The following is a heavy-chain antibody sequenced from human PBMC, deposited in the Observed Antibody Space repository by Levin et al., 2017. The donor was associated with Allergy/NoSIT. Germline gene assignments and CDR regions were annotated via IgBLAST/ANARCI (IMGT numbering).Heavy chain of an antibody. D-gene: IGHD6-19*01. CDR1: GFTFSSYS. J-gene: IGHJ1*01. CDR2: ISSSSSYI. CDR3: ARERSSEYSSGWYRNFQH. V-gene: IGHV3-21*01. Sequence: LSLTCAASGFTFSSYSMNWVRQAPGKGLEWVSSISSSSSYIYYADSVKGRFTISRDNAKNSLYLQMNSLRAEDTAVYYCARERSSEYSSGWYRNFQHWGQGTLVTVSS.